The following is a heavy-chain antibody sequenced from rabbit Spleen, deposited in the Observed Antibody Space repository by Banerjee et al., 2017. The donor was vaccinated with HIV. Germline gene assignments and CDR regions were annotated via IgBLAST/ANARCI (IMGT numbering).Heavy chain of an antibody. CDR2: IYTDNSKT. CDR3: ARDLAGVIGWNFGW. V-gene: IGHV1S40*01. Sequence: QSLEESGGVLVKPGASLTLTCTASGIDFSNYYYMCWVRQAPGKGLEWIACIYTDNSKTYYANWAKGRFTVSKTSSPSVTLQMTSLTAADTATYFCARDLAGVIGWNFGWWGQGTLVTVS. CDR1: GIDFSNYYY. J-gene: IGHJ3*01. D-gene: IGHD4-1*01.